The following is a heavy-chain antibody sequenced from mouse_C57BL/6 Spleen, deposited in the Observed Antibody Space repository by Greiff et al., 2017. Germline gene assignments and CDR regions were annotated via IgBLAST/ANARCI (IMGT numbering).Heavy chain of an antibody. CDR2: IDPETGGT. D-gene: IGHD1-1*01. CDR1: GYTFTDYE. V-gene: IGHV1-15*01. J-gene: IGHJ2*01. Sequence: VKLQESGAELVRPGASVTLSCKASGYTFTDYEMHWVKQTPVHGLEWIGAIDPETGGTAYNQKFKGKAILTADKSSSTAYMELRSLTSEDSAVYYCTREGYYYGSSYGYWGQGTTLTVSS. CDR3: TREGYYYGSSYGY.